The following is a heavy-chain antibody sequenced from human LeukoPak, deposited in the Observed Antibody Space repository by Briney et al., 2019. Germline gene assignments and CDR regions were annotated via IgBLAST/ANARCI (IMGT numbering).Heavy chain of an antibody. Sequence: GGSLRLSCAASGFTFSSYXXXXVRQXXGXXXXXXXXXSYDGSNKYYADSVKXXXTXXRDNSKNTPYLQMNSLRAEDTAVYYCAKDTVLGGYYYYGMDVWGQGTTVTVSS. V-gene: IGHV3-30*18. CDR2: XSYDGSNK. J-gene: IGHJ6*02. CDR3: AKDTVLGGYYYYGMDV. D-gene: IGHD3-16*01. CDR1: GFTFSSYX.